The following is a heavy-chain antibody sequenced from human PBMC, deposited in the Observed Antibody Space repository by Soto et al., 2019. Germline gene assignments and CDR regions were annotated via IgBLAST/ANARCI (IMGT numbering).Heavy chain of an antibody. J-gene: IGHJ4*02. D-gene: IGHD6-13*01. V-gene: IGHV1-18*01. CDR3: ARAFGSTDY. CDR2: ISGYNSIT. CDR1: GYTFSSYG. Sequence: QVQLVQSGAEVEKPGASVKVSCEASGYTFSSYGISWVRQAPGQGFEWMGWISGYNSITRYAQKFQGRVTMTTDTSTSTAYMELRSLRSDDTAVYYCARAFGSTDYWGQGTLVTVSS.